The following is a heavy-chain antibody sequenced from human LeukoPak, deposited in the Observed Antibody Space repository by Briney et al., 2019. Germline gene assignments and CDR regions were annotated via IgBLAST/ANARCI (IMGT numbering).Heavy chain of an antibody. J-gene: IGHJ4*02. D-gene: IGHD5-12*01. CDR2: IKSKTDGGTT. V-gene: IGHV3-15*01. CDR1: GXTFSNAW. CDR3: DTEWMGIGDH. Sequence: PGGSLRLSGAASGXTFSNAWMSWVRQAPGKGQEWVGRIKSKTDGGTTDYAVPVKGRFTISRDDSKDTLYLQMNSLKSEDTAVYYCDTEWMGIGDHWGQGTLVTVSS.